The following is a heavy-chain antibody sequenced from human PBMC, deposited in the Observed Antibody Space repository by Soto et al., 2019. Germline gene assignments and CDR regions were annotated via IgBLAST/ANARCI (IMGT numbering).Heavy chain of an antibody. CDR3: ERSSSWENWYFDL. V-gene: IGHV3-30-3*01. CDR2: ISYDGSNK. J-gene: IGHJ2*01. Sequence: QVQLVESGGGVVQPGRSLRLSCAASGFTFSSYAMHWVRQAPGKGLEWVAVISYDGSNKYYADSVKGRFTISRDNSKNTLYLQMNILRAEYKAVYYCERSSSWENWYFDLWGRGTLVTVSS. D-gene: IGHD6-13*01. CDR1: GFTFSSYA.